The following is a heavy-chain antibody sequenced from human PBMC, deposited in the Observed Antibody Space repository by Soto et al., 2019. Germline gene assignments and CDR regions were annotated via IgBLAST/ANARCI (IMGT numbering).Heavy chain of an antibody. CDR3: ARRYGPGFDY. D-gene: IGHD4-17*01. V-gene: IGHV4-59*08. J-gene: IGHJ4*02. Sequence: SETLSLTCTIPGGSISSYSCCCIRLPPWMGLEWIGSFYYSGRTTYNPSLKSRVTISVDTSKNQFSLKLSSVTAADTAVYYCARRYGPGFDYWGQGTLVTVS. CDR2: FYYSGRT. CDR1: GGSISSYS.